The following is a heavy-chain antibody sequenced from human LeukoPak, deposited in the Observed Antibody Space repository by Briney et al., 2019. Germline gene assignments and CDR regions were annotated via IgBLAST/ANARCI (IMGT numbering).Heavy chain of an antibody. CDR3: ARHSNIYSGYDFIDY. D-gene: IGHD5-12*01. CDR2: IYHGDSDT. J-gene: IGHJ4*02. V-gene: IGHV5-51*01. CDR1: GYSFTSYW. Sequence: GGSLKISCKGSGYSFTSYWIGWVRQMPGKGLEGMGIIYHGDSDTRYSPSFQGQVTISAAKSISTAYLQWSSLKASDTAMYYCARHSNIYSGYDFIDYWGQGTLVTVSS.